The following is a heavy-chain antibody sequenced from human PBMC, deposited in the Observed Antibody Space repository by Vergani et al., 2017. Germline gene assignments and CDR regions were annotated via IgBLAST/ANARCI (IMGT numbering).Heavy chain of an antibody. D-gene: IGHD2-15*01. V-gene: IGHV3-11*01. J-gene: IGHJ4*02. Sequence: QVQLVESGGGLVKPGGSLRLSCAASGFTFSDYYMSWIRQAPGKGLEWVSYISSSGSTIYYTDSVKGRFTISRDNAKNSLYLQMNSLRAEDTALYYCAKSAVVVVAATPFDYWGQGTLVTVSS. CDR2: ISSSGSTI. CDR1: GFTFSDYY. CDR3: AKSAVVVVAATPFDY.